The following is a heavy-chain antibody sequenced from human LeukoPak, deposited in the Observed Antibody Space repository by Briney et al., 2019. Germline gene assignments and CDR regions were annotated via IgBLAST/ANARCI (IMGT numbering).Heavy chain of an antibody. J-gene: IGHJ4*02. CDR1: GFTFSSYA. Sequence: GGSLRLSCAVSGFTFSSYAMSWVRQAPGKGLEWVSAVSGSGGSTYYADSVKGRFTISRDNSKNTLYLQMNSLRAEDTAVYYCAKDPTSLGGYDLAVDFDYWGQGTLVTVSS. D-gene: IGHD5-12*01. CDR3: AKDPTSLGGYDLAVDFDY. V-gene: IGHV3-23*01. CDR2: VSGSGGST.